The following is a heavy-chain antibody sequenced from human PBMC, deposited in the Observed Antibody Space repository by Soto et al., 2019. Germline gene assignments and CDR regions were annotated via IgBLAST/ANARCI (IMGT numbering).Heavy chain of an antibody. D-gene: IGHD3-16*02. J-gene: IGHJ4*02. CDR3: ARPDDYIWGSYRSALLVY. CDR1: GFTFSSYA. V-gene: IGHV3-23*01. CDR2: ISGSGGST. Sequence: PGGSLRLSCAASGFTFSSYAMSWVRQAPGKGLEWVSAISGSGGSTYYADSVKGRFTISRDNSKNTLYLQMNSLRAEDTAVYYCARPDDYIWGSYRSALLVYSGQGTLVTVSS.